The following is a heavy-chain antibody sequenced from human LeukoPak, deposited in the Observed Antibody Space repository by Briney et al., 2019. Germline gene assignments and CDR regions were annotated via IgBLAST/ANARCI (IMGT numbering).Heavy chain of an antibody. J-gene: IGHJ4*02. D-gene: IGHD6-13*01. CDR2: ISYSGRT. Sequence: PSETLSLTCTVSGGSISSSSYYWGWIRQPPGKGLEWIGTISYSGRTYYNPSLKSRVTISVDTSKNQFSLKLSSVTAADTAVYYCARKSLAAAGTEVWGQGTLVTVSS. CDR3: ARKSLAAAGTEV. V-gene: IGHV4-39*01. CDR1: GGSISSSSYY.